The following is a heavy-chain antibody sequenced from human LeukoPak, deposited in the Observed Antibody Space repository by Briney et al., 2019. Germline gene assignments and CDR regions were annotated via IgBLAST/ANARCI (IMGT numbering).Heavy chain of an antibody. CDR2: FSSISSYI. J-gene: IGHJ3*02. D-gene: IGHD3-10*01. CDR1: GFTFSSLR. CDR3: ARDRYYYGSGSEGNDAFDI. V-gene: IGHV3-21*01. Sequence: PGGSLRLSFAAYGFTFSSLRINWVCQAHAPGPARVSSFSSISSYIYYADSVKGRFTISRDNAKNSLYLQMNSLRAEDTAVYYCARDRYYYGSGSEGNDAFDIWGQGTMVTVSS.